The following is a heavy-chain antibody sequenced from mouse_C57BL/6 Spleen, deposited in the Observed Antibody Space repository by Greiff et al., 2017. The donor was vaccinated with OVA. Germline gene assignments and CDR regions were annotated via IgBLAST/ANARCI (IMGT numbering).Heavy chain of an antibody. CDR1: GYTFPSYW. J-gene: IGHJ1*03. CDR3: ARNYGSDWYCDV. D-gene: IGHD1-1*01. CDR2: INPSSGYT. Sequence: VKLMESGADLAQPGASVKLSCKASGYTFPSYWMHWVQQRPGQGLEWIGYINPSSGYTKYNQTFKDQATLTADKSSSTAYMQLSSLTYEDSAVYYCARNYGSDWYCDVWGTGTTVTVSS. V-gene: IGHV1-7*01.